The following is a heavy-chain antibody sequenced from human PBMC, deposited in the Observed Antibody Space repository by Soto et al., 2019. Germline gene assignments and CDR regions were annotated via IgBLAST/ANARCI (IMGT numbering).Heavy chain of an antibody. CDR1: GGTFSSYA. J-gene: IGHJ6*02. CDR3: ARAKDIVVVVAAAAGYGMDV. CDR2: IIPIFGTA. Sequence: QVQLVQSGAEVKKPGSSVKVSCKASGGTFSSYAISWVRQAPGQGLEWMGGIIPIFGTANYAQKFQGRVTITADESTSTAYRELSSLRSEDTAVYYCARAKDIVVVVAAAAGYGMDVWGQGTTVTVSS. V-gene: IGHV1-69*01. D-gene: IGHD2-15*01.